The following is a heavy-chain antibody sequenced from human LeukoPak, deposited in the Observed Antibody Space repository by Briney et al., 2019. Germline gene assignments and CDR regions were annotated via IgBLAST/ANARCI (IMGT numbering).Heavy chain of an antibody. V-gene: IGHV4-38-2*01. Sequence: KPSETLSLTCAASGYSISSGYYWGWIRQPPGKGLEWIGSIYHSGSTYYNPSLKSRVTISVDTSKNQFSLKLSSVTAADTAVYYCASWDYDFWSGYYTVDYWGRGTLVTVSS. D-gene: IGHD3-3*01. J-gene: IGHJ4*02. CDR2: IYHSGST. CDR3: ASWDYDFWSGYYTVDY. CDR1: GYSISSGYY.